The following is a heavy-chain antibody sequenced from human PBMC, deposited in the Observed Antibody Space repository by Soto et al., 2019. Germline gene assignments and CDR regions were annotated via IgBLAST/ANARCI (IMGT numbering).Heavy chain of an antibody. V-gene: IGHV1-18*01. Sequence: QVQLVQSGAEVKKPGASVKVSCKASGYSFTSHGISWVRQAPGQGLEWMGWISGNSGDTNYAQKHQGRVTVTTDTSTSTAYMELRSLRSEDTAVYYCARMVRGSNIDYYHHIDVWGKGTTVTVSS. D-gene: IGHD3-10*01. CDR1: GYSFTSHG. J-gene: IGHJ6*03. CDR2: ISGNSGDT. CDR3: ARMVRGSNIDYYHHIDV.